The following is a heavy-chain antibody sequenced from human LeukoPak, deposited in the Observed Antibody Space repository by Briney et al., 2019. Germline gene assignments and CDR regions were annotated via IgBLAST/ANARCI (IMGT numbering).Heavy chain of an antibody. CDR2: ISGSGGST. J-gene: IGHJ4*02. V-gene: IGHV3-23*01. CDR3: AKDVDIVVVPAALDY. CDR1: GFTFSSYA. D-gene: IGHD2-2*03. Sequence: PGGSLRLTCAASGFTFSSYAMSWFRQAPGKGLEWVSAISGSGGSTYYADSVKGRFTISRDNSKNTLYLQMNSLRAEDTAVYYCAKDVDIVVVPAALDYWGQGTLVTVSS.